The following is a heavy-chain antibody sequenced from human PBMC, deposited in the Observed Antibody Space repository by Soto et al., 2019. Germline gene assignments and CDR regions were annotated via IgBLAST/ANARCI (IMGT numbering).Heavy chain of an antibody. V-gene: IGHV1-69*06. CDR3: ARDRIQLRLGKYSFNGIDV. CDR1: GCTFSDYA. J-gene: IGHJ6*02. D-gene: IGHD3-16*01. Sequence: QVQLVQSGAEMRKPGSSLRVSCKASGCTFSDYAFSWVRQAPGQGLEWMGGIVPRVGSPNYAQKFGGRVTITADTPSSTVYMELSSLRFDDTAVYFCARDRIQLRLGKYSFNGIDVWGQGTTIIVSS. CDR2: IVPRVGSP.